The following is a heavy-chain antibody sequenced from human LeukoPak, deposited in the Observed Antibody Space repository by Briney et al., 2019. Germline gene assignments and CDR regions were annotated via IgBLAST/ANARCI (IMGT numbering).Heavy chain of an antibody. CDR1: GFTFSNYI. CDR2: ISSSSSYI. J-gene: IGHJ4*02. D-gene: IGHD3-10*01. CDR3: ARGGAMVRGVSPLDF. V-gene: IGHV3-21*01. Sequence: GSLRLSCAASGFTFSNYIINWVRQAPGKGLEWVSSISSSSSYINYADSVKGRFTISRDNAKNSLYLQMNSLRAEDTAVYYCARGGAMVRGVSPLDFWGQGTLVTVSS.